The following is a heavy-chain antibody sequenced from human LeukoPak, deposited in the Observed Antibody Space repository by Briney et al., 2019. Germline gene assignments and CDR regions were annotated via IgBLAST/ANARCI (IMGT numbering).Heavy chain of an antibody. V-gene: IGHV4-61*02. Sequence: PSETLSLTCTVSGASISSGSYYWNRIRQPAGKGLEWIGRIFASGSTNYNPSLKSRVTISLDTSKNQFSLKLSSVTAADTAVYYCARHIGGRYYNYFMDVWGKGTTVTISS. D-gene: IGHD2-21*01. CDR2: IFASGST. J-gene: IGHJ6*03. CDR1: GASISSGSYY. CDR3: ARHIGGRYYNYFMDV.